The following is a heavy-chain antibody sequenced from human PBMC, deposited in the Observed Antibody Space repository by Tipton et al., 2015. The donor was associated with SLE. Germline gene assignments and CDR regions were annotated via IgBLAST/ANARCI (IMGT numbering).Heavy chain of an antibody. CDR1: GGSFSGYY. V-gene: IGHV4-34*01. CDR3: ARDLSQYSGSPGYFDL. J-gene: IGHJ2*01. D-gene: IGHD6-6*01. Sequence: TLSLTCAVYGGSFSGYYWSWIRQPPGKGLEWIGEINHSASTNYNPSLKSRVTISVDTSKNQFSLKLSSVTAADTAVYYCARDLSQYSGSPGYFDLLGRGTLVTVSS. CDR2: INHSAST.